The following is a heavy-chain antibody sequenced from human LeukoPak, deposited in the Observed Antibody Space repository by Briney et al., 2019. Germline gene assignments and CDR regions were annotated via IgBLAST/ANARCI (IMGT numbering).Heavy chain of an antibody. CDR1: GGSISSYY. CDR2: IYYSGST. Sequence: SETLSLTCTVSGGSISSYYWSWIRQPPGKGLEWIGYIYYSGSTNYNPSLKSRVTISVDTSKNQFSLKLSSVTAADTAVYYCARAQGYPLFGFDCWGQGTLVAVSS. CDR3: ARAQGYPLFGFDC. J-gene: IGHJ4*02. V-gene: IGHV4-59*01. D-gene: IGHD3-3*01.